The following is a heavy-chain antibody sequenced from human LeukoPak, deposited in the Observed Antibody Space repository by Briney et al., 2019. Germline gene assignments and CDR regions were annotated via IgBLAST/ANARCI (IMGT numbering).Heavy chain of an antibody. CDR2: INPNSGGT. CDR1: GYTFTGYY. V-gene: IGHV1-2*02. J-gene: IGHJ4*02. Sequence: GASVKVSCKASGYTFTGYYMHWVRQAPGQGLEWMGWINPNSGGTNYAQKFQGRVTMTRDTSISTAYMELSRLRSDDTAVYYCATCYYYDSSGYGPFDYWGQGTLVTVSS. CDR3: ATCYYYDSSGYGPFDY. D-gene: IGHD3-22*01.